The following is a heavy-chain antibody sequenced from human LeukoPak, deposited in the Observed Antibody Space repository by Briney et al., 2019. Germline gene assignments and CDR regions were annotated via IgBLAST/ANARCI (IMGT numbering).Heavy chain of an antibody. CDR1: AGSISNYF. V-gene: IGHV4-4*07. J-gene: IGHJ4*02. CDR3: ARENDSGSRGLDF. D-gene: IGHD3-10*01. CDR2: IYTSGTT. Sequence: SETLSLTCTVSAGSISNYFWSWIRQPAGKGLEWIGRIYTSGTTNYSPSLKSRVTMSVDTSTNQFSLKLTSVTAADTAVYYCARENDSGSRGLDFWGQGTLVTVSS.